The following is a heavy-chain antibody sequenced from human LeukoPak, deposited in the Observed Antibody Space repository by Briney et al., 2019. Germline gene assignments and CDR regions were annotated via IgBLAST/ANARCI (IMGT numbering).Heavy chain of an antibody. J-gene: IGHJ4*02. CDR3: ARRAVGGYFDY. CDR1: GYSISSGYY. CDR2: IYHSGST. D-gene: IGHD2-15*01. V-gene: IGHV4-38-2*01. Sequence: SETLSLTCAVSGYSISSGYYWGWIGQPPGKGLEWIGSIYHSGSTSYNPSLKSRVTISVVTSKNQFSLKLSSVTAADTAVYYCARRAVGGYFDYWGQGTLVTVSS.